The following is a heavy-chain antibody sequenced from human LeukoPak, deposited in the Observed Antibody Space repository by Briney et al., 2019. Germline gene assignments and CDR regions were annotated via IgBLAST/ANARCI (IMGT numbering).Heavy chain of an antibody. Sequence: KPSETLSLTCTVSGGSISSYYWSWIRQPPGKGLEWIGHIYGSGSTNYNPSLKSRVTLSVDTSKNQFSLKLSSVTAADTAVYYCAREGTSGTHLNWFDSWGQGTLVTVSS. CDR2: IYGSGST. D-gene: IGHD1-1*01. J-gene: IGHJ5*01. CDR3: AREGTSGTHLNWFDS. CDR1: GGSISSYY. V-gene: IGHV4-59*01.